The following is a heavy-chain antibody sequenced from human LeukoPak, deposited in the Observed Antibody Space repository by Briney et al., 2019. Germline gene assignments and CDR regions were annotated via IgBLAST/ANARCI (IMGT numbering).Heavy chain of an antibody. CDR2: ISSSSSYI. D-gene: IGHD5-18*01. CDR1: GFTFSSYS. Sequence: GGSLRLSCAASGFTFSSYSMNWVRQAPGKGLEWVSSISSSSSYIYYADSVKGRFTISRDNAKNSLYLQMNSLRAEDTAVYYCASSTPAMAAFDSWGQGTLVTVSS. CDR3: ASSTPAMAAFDS. V-gene: IGHV3-21*01. J-gene: IGHJ4*02.